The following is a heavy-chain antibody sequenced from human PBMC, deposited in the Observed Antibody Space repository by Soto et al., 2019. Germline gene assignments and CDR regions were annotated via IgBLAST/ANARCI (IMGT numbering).Heavy chain of an antibody. CDR3: ARARPDFWSGYYTGSSAFDM. Sequence: QLRLQESGPGLVKPSETLSLTCSVSGGSISGNFWCWIRQPPGKGLAWTGYIYNSGSSNHNPSLNSRVSISADTSRSQFSLKMTSVTASDTAVYYGARARPDFWSGYYTGSSAFDMWGQGTVVTVSS. CDR2: IYNSGSS. D-gene: IGHD3-3*01. CDR1: GGSISGNF. V-gene: IGHV4-59*01. J-gene: IGHJ3*02.